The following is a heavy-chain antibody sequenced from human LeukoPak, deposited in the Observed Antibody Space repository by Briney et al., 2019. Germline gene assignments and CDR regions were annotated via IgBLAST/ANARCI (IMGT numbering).Heavy chain of an antibody. CDR3: AKQESSGSYPYYFDY. CDR1: GFIFDRYG. CDR2: ISDSGSRT. V-gene: IGHV3-23*01. D-gene: IGHD3-22*01. Sequence: PGGSLRLSCAASGFIFDRYGMTWVRQAPGEGLKWVSSISDSGSRTYYADSAKGRFTVSRDNSKNTVYVQMNSLRAEDTAIYYCAKQESSGSYPYYFDYWGQGTLVTVSS. J-gene: IGHJ4*02.